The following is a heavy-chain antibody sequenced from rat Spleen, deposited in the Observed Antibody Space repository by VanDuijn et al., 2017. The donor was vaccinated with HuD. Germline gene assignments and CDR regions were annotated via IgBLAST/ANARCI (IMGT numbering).Heavy chain of an antibody. V-gene: IGHV4-2*01. Sequence: EVQLVETGGGLVQPGKSLKLSCVGSGFTFTNYWMYWVRQAPGKGLEWIGVISKDSTTINYTPSLKDKFIISRDNAQNTLYLQMNKLGSEDTAIYYCTTNWYFDFWGPGTMVTVSS. J-gene: IGHJ1*01. CDR2: ISKDSTTI. CDR3: TTNWYFDF. CDR1: GFTFTNYW.